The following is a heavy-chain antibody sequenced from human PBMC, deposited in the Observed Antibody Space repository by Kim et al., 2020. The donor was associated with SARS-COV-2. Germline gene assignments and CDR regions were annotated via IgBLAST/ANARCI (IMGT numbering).Heavy chain of an antibody. CDR1: GFTVSSPY. V-gene: IGHV3-66*01. CDR3: VSGRTY. CDR2: LYTGGGT. Sequence: GGSLRLSCAASGFTVSSPYMSWVRQAPKRGLEWVSVLYTGGGTFQIDSVKGRFTISRDTSNNTIYLQMTNLRVEDTAMYYCVSGRTYWGQGTPVTVSS. J-gene: IGHJ4*02.